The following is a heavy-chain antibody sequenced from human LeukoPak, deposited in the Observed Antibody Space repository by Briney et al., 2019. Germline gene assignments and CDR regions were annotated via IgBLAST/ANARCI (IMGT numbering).Heavy chain of an antibody. CDR1: GGSISSGGYS. Sequence: SETLSLTCAVSGGSISSGGYSWSWIRQPPGTGLEWIGYIYYSGSTNYNPSLKSRVTISVDTSKNQFSLKLSSVTAADTAVYYCARVTYDFWSGYFGAVNFDYWGQGTLVTVSS. CDR2: IYYSGST. J-gene: IGHJ4*02. D-gene: IGHD3-3*01. CDR3: ARVTYDFWSGYFGAVNFDY. V-gene: IGHV4-61*08.